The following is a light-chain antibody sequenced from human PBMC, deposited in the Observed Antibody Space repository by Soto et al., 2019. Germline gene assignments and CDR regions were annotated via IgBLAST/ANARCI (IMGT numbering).Light chain of an antibody. J-gene: IGLJ1*01. CDR2: DVS. CDR1: SSDVGGYNY. Sequence: QSALTQPASVSGSPGQSITISCTGTSSDVGGYNYVSWYQQHPGKAPKLMIYDVSNRPSGVSNRFSGSKSGNMASLTIYGLKAEDEADYYCSSYTCSSTLGVFGTGTKLTVL. CDR3: SSYTCSSTLGV. V-gene: IGLV2-14*01.